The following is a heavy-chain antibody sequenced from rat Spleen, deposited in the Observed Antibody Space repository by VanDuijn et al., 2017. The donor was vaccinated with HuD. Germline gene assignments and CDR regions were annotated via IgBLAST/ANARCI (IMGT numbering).Heavy chain of an antibody. CDR2: ISASGGST. CDR1: GFTFTSFP. CDR3: TRGRVYFGYTGFEY. Sequence: EVQLVESGGGLVQPGGSMKLSCVISGFTFTSFPVAWVRQAPTKGLEWVATISASGGSTYFRYSVKGRFTISRDVTKTTLYLQMNSLRSEDTATYYCTRGRVYFGYTGFEYWGQGVMVTVSS. J-gene: IGHJ2*01. D-gene: IGHD4-4*01. V-gene: IGHV5-46*01.